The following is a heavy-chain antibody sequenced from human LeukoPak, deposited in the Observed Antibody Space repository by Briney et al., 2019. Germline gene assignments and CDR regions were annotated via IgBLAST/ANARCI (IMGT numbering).Heavy chain of an antibody. CDR1: GFTFSSYW. CDR2: IKQDGSEK. J-gene: IGHJ5*02. D-gene: IGHD3-9*01. CDR3: ARVLNYDILTGYYPHFNWFDP. V-gene: IGHV3-7*01. Sequence: GGSLRLSCAASGFTFSSYWMSWVRQAPGKGLEWVANIKQDGSEKYYVDSVKGRFTISRDNAKNSLYLQMNSLRAEDTAVYYCARVLNYDILTGYYPHFNWFDPWGQGTLVTVSS.